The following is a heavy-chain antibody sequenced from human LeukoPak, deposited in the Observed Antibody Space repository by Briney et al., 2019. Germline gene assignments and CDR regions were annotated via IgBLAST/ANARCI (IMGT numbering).Heavy chain of an antibody. CDR1: GFTFSSYG. CDR2: ISYDGSNK. V-gene: IGHV3-30*18. CDR3: AKDQGYYDFWSGPDAFDI. Sequence: GGSLRLSCAASGFTFSSYGMHWVRQAPGKGLEWVAVISYDGSNKYYADSVKGRFTISRDNSKNTLYLQMNSLRAEDTAVYYCAKDQGYYDFWSGPDAFDIWGQGTMVTVSS. J-gene: IGHJ3*02. D-gene: IGHD3-3*01.